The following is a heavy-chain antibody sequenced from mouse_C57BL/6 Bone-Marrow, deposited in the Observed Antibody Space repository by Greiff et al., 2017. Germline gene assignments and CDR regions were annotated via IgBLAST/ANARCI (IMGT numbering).Heavy chain of an antibody. J-gene: IGHJ3*01. D-gene: IGHD2-4*01. V-gene: IGHV1-50*01. CDR1: GYTFTSYW. CDR3: ARRGDYGGFAY. Sequence: VQLQQPGAELVKPGASVKLSCKASGYTFTSYWMQWVKQRPGQGLEWIGEIDPSDSYTNYNQKFKGKATLTVDTSSSTAYMQLSSLTSEDSAVYYGARRGDYGGFAYWGQGTLVTVSA. CDR2: IDPSDSYT.